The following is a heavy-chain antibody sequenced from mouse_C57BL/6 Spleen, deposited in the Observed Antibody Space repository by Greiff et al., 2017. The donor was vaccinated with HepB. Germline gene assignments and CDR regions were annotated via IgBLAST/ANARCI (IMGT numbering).Heavy chain of an antibody. V-gene: IGHV1-26*01. CDR3: ALPGAWFAY. Sequence: VQLQQSGPELVKPGASVKISCKASGYTFTDYYMNWVKQSHGKSLEWIGDINPNNGGTSYNQKFKGKATLTVDKSSSTAYMELRSLTSEDSAVYYCALPGAWFAYWGQGTLVTVSA. D-gene: IGHD1-1*01. J-gene: IGHJ3*01. CDR2: INPNNGGT. CDR1: GYTFTDYY.